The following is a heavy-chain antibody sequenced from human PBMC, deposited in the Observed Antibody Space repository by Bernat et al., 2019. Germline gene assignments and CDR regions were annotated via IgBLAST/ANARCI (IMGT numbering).Heavy chain of an antibody. CDR3: ARGTSTSAPYMDV. CDR2: ISSSSSYT. J-gene: IGHJ6*03. V-gene: IGHV3-11*05. Sequence: QVQLVESGGGLVKPGGSLRLSCAASGFTFSDYYMSWIRQAPGKGLDCASYISSSSSYTIYAESIKGRCTIARDSAKNSLYRQMNRLRAEDTAVYYCARGTSTSAPYMDVWGKGTTVTVAS. CDR1: GFTFSDYY.